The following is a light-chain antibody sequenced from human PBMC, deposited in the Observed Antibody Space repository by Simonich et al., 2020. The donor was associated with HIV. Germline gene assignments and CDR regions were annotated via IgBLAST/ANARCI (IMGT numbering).Light chain of an antibody. J-gene: IGKJ3*01. Sequence: DIVMTQSPDSLAVSLGERATIDCKSSQSVLYSSNNKNYLAWYQQKPGQPPKLLIYWASTRQSGVPDRFSGSGSGTHFTLTISSLQAEDVAVYYCQHYYSTPFTFGPGTKVAIK. CDR2: WAS. CDR3: QHYYSTPFT. CDR1: QSVLYSSNNKNY. V-gene: IGKV4-1*01.